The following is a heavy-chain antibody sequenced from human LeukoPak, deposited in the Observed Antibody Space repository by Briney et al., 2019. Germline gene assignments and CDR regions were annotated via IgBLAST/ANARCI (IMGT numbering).Heavy chain of an antibody. CDR3: ARVRPPTFYDSSGYSDY. J-gene: IGHJ4*02. Sequence: SETLSLTCAVYGGSFSGYYWSWIRQPPGKVLEWIGEINHSGSTNYNPSLKSRVTISVDTSKNQFSLKLSSVTAADTAVYYCARVRPPTFYDSSGYSDYWGQGTLVTVSS. V-gene: IGHV4-34*01. CDR2: INHSGST. CDR1: GGSFSGYY. D-gene: IGHD3-22*01.